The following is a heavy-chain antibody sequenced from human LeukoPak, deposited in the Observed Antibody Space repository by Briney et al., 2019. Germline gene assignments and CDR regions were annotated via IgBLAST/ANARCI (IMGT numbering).Heavy chain of an antibody. V-gene: IGHV3-21*01. CDR2: ISSSSSYI. CDR3: ARALYGSGSQPFDC. CDR1: GFTFSGYT. Sequence: GGSLRLSCAASGFTFSGYTMNWVRQAPGKGLEWVSSISSSSSYIYFADSVKGRFTISRDNAKNSLYLQMNSLRAEDTAVYYCARALYGSGSQPFDCWGQGTLVTVSS. D-gene: IGHD3-10*01. J-gene: IGHJ4*02.